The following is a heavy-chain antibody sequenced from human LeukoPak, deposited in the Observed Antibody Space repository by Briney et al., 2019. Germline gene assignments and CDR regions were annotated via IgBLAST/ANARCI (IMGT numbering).Heavy chain of an antibody. CDR2: IRYDGSNK. Sequence: GGSLRLSCAASGFTFSSYGMHWVRQAPGKGLEWVAFIRYDGSNKYYADSVKGRFTISRDNSKNTLYLQMNSLRVEDAAVYYCARAPVTSCRGAYCYPFDYWGQGTLVTVSS. CDR1: GFTFSSYG. D-gene: IGHD2-21*01. J-gene: IGHJ4*02. V-gene: IGHV3-30*02. CDR3: ARAPVTSCRGAYCYPFDY.